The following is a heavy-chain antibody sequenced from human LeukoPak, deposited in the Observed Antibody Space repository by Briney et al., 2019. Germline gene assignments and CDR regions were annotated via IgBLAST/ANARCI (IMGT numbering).Heavy chain of an antibody. CDR3: ARVTGYDWESSYDY. J-gene: IGHJ4*02. D-gene: IGHD5-12*01. V-gene: IGHV4-59*01. Sequence: SETLSLTCTVSGGSISTYYWTWIRQPPGKGLEWIGYIYYSGSTKYNPSLKSRVTISVDTSKNQFSLKLSSVTAADTAVYYCARVTGYDWESSYDYWGQGTLVTVSS. CDR2: IYYSGST. CDR1: GGSISTYY.